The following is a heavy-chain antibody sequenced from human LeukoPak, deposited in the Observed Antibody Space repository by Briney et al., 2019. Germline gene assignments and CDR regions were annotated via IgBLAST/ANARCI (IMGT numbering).Heavy chain of an antibody. CDR3: ATGGLGISPFEY. V-gene: IGHV3-23*01. J-gene: IGHJ4*02. CDR2: ISSSGVST. D-gene: IGHD3/OR15-3a*01. CDR1: GFTFSSYA. Sequence: GGSLRLSCAASGFTFSSYAMSWVRQAPGKGLEWVSPISSSGVSTYYADSVKGRFTISRDNSKNTLYLQMDSLRAEDTAIYYCATGGLGISPFEYWGQGTLVTVSS.